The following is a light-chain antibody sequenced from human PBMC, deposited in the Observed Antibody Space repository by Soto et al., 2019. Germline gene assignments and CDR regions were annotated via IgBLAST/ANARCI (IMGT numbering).Light chain of an antibody. CDR3: AAWDDSLSGLNWV. V-gene: IGLV1-47*01. J-gene: IGLJ3*02. Sequence: QSGLTQPPSASGTPGRRVTSSCSGSSSNIGSNYVYCYQQLPGTAPKLLIYRNNQRPSGVPDRFSGSKSGTSASLAISGLRSEDEADYYCAAWDDSLSGLNWVFGGGTQLTVL. CDR2: RNN. CDR1: SSNIGSNY.